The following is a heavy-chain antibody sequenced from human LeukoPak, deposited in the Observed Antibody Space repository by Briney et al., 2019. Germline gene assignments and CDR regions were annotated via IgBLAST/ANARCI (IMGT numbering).Heavy chain of an antibody. Sequence: RTGGSLRLSCAASEFTFSSYAMTWVSQAPGKGLERVASINGNDLNTYYADSVKGRFTISRDNSKNTLFLQMNSLRAEDTAVYYCAKDRFSDVGWYFDLWGRGTLVTVSS. V-gene: IGHV3-23*01. J-gene: IGHJ2*01. D-gene: IGHD3-3*01. CDR1: EFTFSSYA. CDR2: INGNDLNT. CDR3: AKDRFSDVGWYFDL.